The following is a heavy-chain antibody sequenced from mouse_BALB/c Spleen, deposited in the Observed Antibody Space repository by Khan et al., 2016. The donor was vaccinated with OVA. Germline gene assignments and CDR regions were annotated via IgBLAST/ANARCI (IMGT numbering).Heavy chain of an antibody. CDR3: ARTARIKY. CDR1: GYSITSGYG. V-gene: IGHV3-2*02. Sequence: SGPGLVKPSQSLSLTCTVTGYSITSGYGWNWIRQFPGNKLEWMGYISYSGSTNYNPSLKSRISITRDTSKNQFFLQMNSVTTEDTATYYCARTARIKYWGQGTTLTVSS. CDR2: ISYSGST. D-gene: IGHD1-2*01. J-gene: IGHJ2*01.